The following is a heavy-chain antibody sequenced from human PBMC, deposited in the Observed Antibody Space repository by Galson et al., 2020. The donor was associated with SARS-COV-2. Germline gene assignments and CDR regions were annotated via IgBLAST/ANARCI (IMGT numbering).Heavy chain of an antibody. CDR1: GGSISGSY. Sequence: SDPLSIPCTVSGGSISGSYWRWIRQPPGKALAWVGYMFSNGGTKYNPPLKSRVTISGDTSKKQFSLILTSVNAADTAVYYCARTRYLEAGYYMDVWGKGTTVIVSS. CDR3: ARTRYLEAGYYMDV. CDR2: MFSNGGT. J-gene: IGHJ6*03. D-gene: IGHD3-3*01. V-gene: IGHV4-59*07.